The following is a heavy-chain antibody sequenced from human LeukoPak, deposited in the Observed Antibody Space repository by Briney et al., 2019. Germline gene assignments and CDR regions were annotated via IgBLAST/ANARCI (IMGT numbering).Heavy chain of an antibody. J-gene: IGHJ4*02. Sequence: ASVKVSCKASGYTFTSYYMHWVRQAPGQGLEGMGIINPSGGSTSYAQKFQGRVTMTRHTSTSTVYMELSSLRSEDTALYYCARTLRCSGYRSSTSCYEGPSSGDYWGQGTLVTVSS. V-gene: IGHV1-46*01. CDR2: INPSGGST. CDR3: ARTLRCSGYRSSTSCYEGPSSGDY. D-gene: IGHD2-2*03. CDR1: GYTFTSYY.